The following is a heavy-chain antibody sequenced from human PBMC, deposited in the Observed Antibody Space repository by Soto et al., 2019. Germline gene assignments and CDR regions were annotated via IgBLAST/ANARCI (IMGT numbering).Heavy chain of an antibody. CDR1: GFTFSSHW. CDR2: ITNDGSET. V-gene: IGHV3-74*01. J-gene: IGHJ4*02. CDR3: VRAAGGLDY. Sequence: GGSLRLSCAASGFTFSSHWMHWVRQAPGKGLVWVSHITNDGSETSYADSVKGRFTISRDNAKNALYLQVNSLTAEDTAVYYCVRAAGGLDYWGQGTVVTVSS. D-gene: IGHD2-15*01.